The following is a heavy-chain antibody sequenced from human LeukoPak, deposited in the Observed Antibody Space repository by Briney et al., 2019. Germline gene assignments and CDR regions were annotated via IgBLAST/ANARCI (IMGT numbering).Heavy chain of an antibody. Sequence: SETLSLTCTVSGGSISSYSWSWIRQPPGKRLEWIGYIYYSGSTNYNPSLKSRVTISVDTSKNQFSLKLSSVTAADTAVYYCARALLRPWFDPWGQGTLVTVSS. CDR3: ARALLRPWFDP. J-gene: IGHJ5*02. CDR2: IYYSGST. V-gene: IGHV4-59*01. D-gene: IGHD4-17*01. CDR1: GGSISSYS.